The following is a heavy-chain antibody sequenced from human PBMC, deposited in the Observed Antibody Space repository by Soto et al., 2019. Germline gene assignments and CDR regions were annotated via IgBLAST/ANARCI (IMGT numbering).Heavy chain of an antibody. Sequence: QVQLVESGGGVVQPGRSLRLSCATSGFTFRFYDMHWVRQAPGKGLEWVALMSFDGSNKYYADSVRGRFTISSDNSKSTLYLQMDILRPEDTAVYYCAKEFGWELQLSHPYYNSGMDVWGQGTTVTVSS. CDR3: AKEFGWELQLSHPYYNSGMDV. CDR2: MSFDGSNK. CDR1: GFTFRFYD. D-gene: IGHD1-1*01. J-gene: IGHJ6*02. V-gene: IGHV3-30*18.